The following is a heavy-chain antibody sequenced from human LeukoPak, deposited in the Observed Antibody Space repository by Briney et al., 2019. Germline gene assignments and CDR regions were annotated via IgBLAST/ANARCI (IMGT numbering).Heavy chain of an antibody. CDR1: GYSISSGYY. Sequence: SETLSLTCTVSGYSISSGYYWGWIRQPPGKGLEWIGSIYHSGSTYYNPSLKSRVTISVDTSKNQFSLKLSSVTAADAAVYYCARDRYSSSWYLLDYWGQGTLVTVSS. CDR2: IYHSGST. CDR3: ARDRYSSSWYLLDY. J-gene: IGHJ4*02. D-gene: IGHD6-13*01. V-gene: IGHV4-38-2*02.